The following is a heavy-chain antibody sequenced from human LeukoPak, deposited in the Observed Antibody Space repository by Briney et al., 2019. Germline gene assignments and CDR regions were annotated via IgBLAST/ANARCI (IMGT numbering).Heavy chain of an antibody. V-gene: IGHV3-30*04. J-gene: IGHJ4*02. CDR1: GFTFSSYA. Sequence: GGSLRHSCAASGFTFSSYAMHWVRQAPGKGLECVALMSFDGTNKYYADSVKGRFTISRDNSKNTLHLQMNRLRAEDTAVYYCARANCGGDCQHSMYYFDFWGQGTLVTVSS. D-gene: IGHD2-21*02. CDR2: MSFDGTNK. CDR3: ARANCGGDCQHSMYYFDF.